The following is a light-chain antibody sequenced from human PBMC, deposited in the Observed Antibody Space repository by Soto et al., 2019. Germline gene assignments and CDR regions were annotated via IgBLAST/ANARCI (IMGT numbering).Light chain of an antibody. J-gene: IGLJ3*02. CDR3: LLWNSSSDQGV. CDR2: YDS. CDR1: NIGINA. V-gene: IGLV3-21*04. Sequence: SYELTQPPSVSVAPEKTATITCGGDNIGINAVHWYQQKPGQAPLLVVYYDSDRPSGIPERFSGSTSGNTATLTISRVEAGDEADYYCLLWNSSSDQGVFGGGTKLTVL.